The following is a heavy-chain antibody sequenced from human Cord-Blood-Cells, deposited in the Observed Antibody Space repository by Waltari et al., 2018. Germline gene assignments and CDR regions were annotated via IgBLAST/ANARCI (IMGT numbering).Heavy chain of an antibody. CDR3: ARHDWGSGALNWFDP. D-gene: IGHD7-27*01. J-gene: IGHJ5*02. V-gene: IGHV4-39*01. CDR2: IYYSGST. CDR1: GGSISSSSYY. Sequence: QLQLQESGPGLVKPSETLSLTCTVSGGSISSSSYYWGWIRQPPGKGLEWIGSIYYSGSTYYNPSLKSRVTISVDTSKSQFSLKLSSVTAADTAVYYCARHDWGSGALNWFDPWGQGTLVTVSS.